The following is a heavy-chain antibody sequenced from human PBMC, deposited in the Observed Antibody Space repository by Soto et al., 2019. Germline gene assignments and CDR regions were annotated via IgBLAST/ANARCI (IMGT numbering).Heavy chain of an antibody. V-gene: IGHV4-31*03. Sequence: SETLSLTCTVSGGSVNSGGYYWTWIRQHPGKGLEWIGYIYYSGTSYDNPSLKRRVSISLDPSKNQSSLKLSSVTAAYTAVYYCARGATMFPGDFFDYWGQGTLVTVSS. CDR1: GGSVNSGGYY. D-gene: IGHD3-10*02. J-gene: IGHJ4*02. CDR3: ARGATMFPGDFFDY. CDR2: IYYSGTS.